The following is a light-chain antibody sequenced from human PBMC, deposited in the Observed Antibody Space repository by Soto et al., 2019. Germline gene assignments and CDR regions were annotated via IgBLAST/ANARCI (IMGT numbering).Light chain of an antibody. CDR2: AAS. J-gene: IGKJ1*01. Sequence: TQYPGTLSVSPGERATLSCRASQSVSSNLAWYQQKPAQAPRLLMYAASTRATGIQASFSGSGSGTDFTLTISRLEPEDFAVYYCQQYGSSGTFGQGTKVDI. CDR1: QSVSSN. V-gene: IGKV3-20*01. CDR3: QQYGSSGT.